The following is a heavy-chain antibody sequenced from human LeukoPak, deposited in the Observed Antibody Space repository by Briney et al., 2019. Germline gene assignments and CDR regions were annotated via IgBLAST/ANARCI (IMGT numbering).Heavy chain of an antibody. CDR1: GYTFTSYD. V-gene: IGHV1-2*02. CDR3: ATTLLRWYPFDY. J-gene: IGHJ4*02. CDR2: INPNSGGT. D-gene: IGHD4-23*01. Sequence: ASVKVSCKASGYTFTSYDMHWVRQAPGQGREGMGWINPNSGGTNYAQKFQGRVTMTRDTSISTAYMELSRLRSDDTAVYYCATTLLRWYPFDYWGQGTLLTVSS.